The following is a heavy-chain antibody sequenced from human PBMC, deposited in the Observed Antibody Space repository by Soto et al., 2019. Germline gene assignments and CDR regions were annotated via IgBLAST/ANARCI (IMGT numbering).Heavy chain of an antibody. Sequence: ASVKVSCKASGGSFSSYAISWVRPAPGQGLEWMGGIIPIFGTANYAQKFQGRVTITADESTSTAYMELSSLRSEDTAVYYCARDRDKYYYYGMDVWGQGTTVTVSS. CDR3: ARDRDKYYYYGMDV. D-gene: IGHD2-15*01. CDR1: GGSFSSYA. V-gene: IGHV1-69*13. J-gene: IGHJ6*02. CDR2: IIPIFGTA.